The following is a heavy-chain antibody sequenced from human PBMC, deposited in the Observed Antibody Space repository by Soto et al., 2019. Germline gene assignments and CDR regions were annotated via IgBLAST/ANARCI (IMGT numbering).Heavy chain of an antibody. D-gene: IGHD6-13*01. Sequence: SLTLSLTCTFTGDSVNSYYWSWMRQPPGKGLECMGYVYYSGSTNYNPSLKSRVTISVDTSKNQISLRLKSVTAADTAVYHCARAETSGIHYFDYWGQGSLVTVSS. CDR2: VYYSGST. CDR1: GDSVNSYY. J-gene: IGHJ4*02. CDR3: ARAETSGIHYFDY. V-gene: IGHV4-59*02.